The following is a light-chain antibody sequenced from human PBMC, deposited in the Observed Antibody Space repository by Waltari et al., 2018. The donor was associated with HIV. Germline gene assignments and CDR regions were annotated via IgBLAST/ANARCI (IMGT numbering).Light chain of an antibody. CDR2: DVS. Sequence: QSALTQPRSVSGSPGPSVTISCPGTSSDVGGSNSVSGYQQHPAKAPKLIIYDVSKRPSGVPDRFSGSKSGNTASLTISGLQAEDEADYYCCSYAGSYRGVFGGGTKLTVL. CDR3: CSYAGSYRGV. V-gene: IGLV2-11*01. J-gene: IGLJ2*01. CDR1: SSDVGGSNS.